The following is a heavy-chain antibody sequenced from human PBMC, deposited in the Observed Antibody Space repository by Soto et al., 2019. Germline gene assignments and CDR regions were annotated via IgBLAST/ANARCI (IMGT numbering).Heavy chain of an antibody. V-gene: IGHV3-33*01. CDR3: ARAGIVPAAMGDPRYYYYYMDV. CDR2: IWYDGSNK. Sequence: GGSLRLSCAASGFTFSSYGMHWVRQAPGKGLEWVAVIWYDGSNKYYADSVKGRFTISRDNSKNTLYLQMNSLRAEDTAVYYCARAGIVPAAMGDPRYYYYYMDVWGKGTTVTVSS. D-gene: IGHD2-2*01. J-gene: IGHJ6*03. CDR1: GFTFSSYG.